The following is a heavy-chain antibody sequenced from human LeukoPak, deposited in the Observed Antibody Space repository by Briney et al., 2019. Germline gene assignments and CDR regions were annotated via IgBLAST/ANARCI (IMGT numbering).Heavy chain of an antibody. Sequence: GGSLRLSCAASGFTFSSYAMSWVRQAPGKGLEWVSAISGSGGSTYYADSVKGRFTISRDNSKNTLYLQMNSLRAEDTAVYYCAKEPGASYGYQSAFDPWGQGTLVTVSS. CDR2: ISGSGGST. J-gene: IGHJ5*02. D-gene: IGHD5-18*01. V-gene: IGHV3-23*01. CDR1: GFTFSSYA. CDR3: AKEPGASYGYQSAFDP.